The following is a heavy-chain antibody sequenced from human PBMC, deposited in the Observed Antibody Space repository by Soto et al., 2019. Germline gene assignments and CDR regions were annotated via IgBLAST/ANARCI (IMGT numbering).Heavy chain of an antibody. CDR1: GFTFSSYA. CDR3: AKGSDPDY. Sequence: EVQLLESGGGLVQPGGSLRLSCAAAGFTFSSYAMSWVRQAPGKGLEWVSAISGSGGSTYYADAVKVRFTITRDNSKNTLYLQMNSLRAEDTAVYYCAKGSDPDYWGQGTMVTVSS. V-gene: IGHV3-23*01. J-gene: IGHJ4*02. CDR2: ISGSGGST. D-gene: IGHD3-10*01.